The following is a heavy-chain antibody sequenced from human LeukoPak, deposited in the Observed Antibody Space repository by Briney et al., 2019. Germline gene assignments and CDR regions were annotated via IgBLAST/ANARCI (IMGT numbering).Heavy chain of an antibody. CDR2: IKHDRNEK. D-gene: IGHD5-24*01. V-gene: IGHV3-7*01. CDR3: ANVGDGYSDAFYI. J-gene: IGHJ3*02. Sequence: AGSLRLSCAASGFTLSRYWMTWVRQPPGQGLEFVARIKHDRNEKYYVGSVKGRFTVSRDTATNSLHLQMNSLRVEDTAMYYCANVGDGYSDAFYIWGQGTMVTVSS. CDR1: GFTLSRYW.